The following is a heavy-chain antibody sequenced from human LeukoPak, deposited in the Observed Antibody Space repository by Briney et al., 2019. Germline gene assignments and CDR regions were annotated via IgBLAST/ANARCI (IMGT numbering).Heavy chain of an antibody. Sequence: SETLSLTCTVSGGSISSYYWSWIRQPPGKGLEWIGNIYDRGSTKYNPSLKSRVTISVDTSKNQFSLKLSSVTAADTAVYYCARGAMTTTSTFDYWGQGTLVTVSS. D-gene: IGHD5-24*01. CDR1: GGSISSYY. J-gene: IGHJ4*02. V-gene: IGHV4-59*01. CDR2: IYDRGST. CDR3: ARGAMTTTSTFDY.